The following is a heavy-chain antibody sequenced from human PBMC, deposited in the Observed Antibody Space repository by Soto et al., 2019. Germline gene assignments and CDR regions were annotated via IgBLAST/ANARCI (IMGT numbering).Heavy chain of an antibody. Sequence: PXESLKISCKGSGYTLTNYWIGWVRQMPGKGLEWMGIIYPGDSDTKYNPSFQGQVTISADKSITTTYLQWSSLKASDTAIYYCAASIFYYGMDVWGQGTTVTVSS. CDR2: IYPGDSDT. CDR3: AASIFYYGMDV. CDR1: GYTLTNYW. J-gene: IGHJ6*02. V-gene: IGHV5-51*01.